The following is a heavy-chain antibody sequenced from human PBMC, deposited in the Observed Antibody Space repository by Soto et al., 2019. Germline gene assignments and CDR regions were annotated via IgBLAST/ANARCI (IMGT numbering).Heavy chain of an antibody. CDR1: GGSINSYY. CDR2: IYYSGYT. CDR3: ARMAGDSFFQN. Sequence: SETLSLTCTVSGGSINSYYWSWLRQPPGKGLEWIGYIYYSGYTTYNASLEGRVTISVDTSKNQFSLKLDSVTAADTAVYYCARMAGDSFFQNWGQGTLVTVSS. D-gene: IGHD6-19*01. J-gene: IGHJ1*01. V-gene: IGHV4-59*01.